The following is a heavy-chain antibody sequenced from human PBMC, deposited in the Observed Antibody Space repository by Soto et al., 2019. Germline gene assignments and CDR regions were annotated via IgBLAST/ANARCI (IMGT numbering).Heavy chain of an antibody. CDR1: GFTFIRYT. J-gene: IGHJ4*02. V-gene: IGHV3-21*01. D-gene: IGHD3-16*02. Sequence: GGSLRLYCAASGFTFIRYTMNWVRQAPGKGLEWVSSISSTTNSIYYADSVKGRFTISRDNADNSLHLQMNSLRAEDTAVYYCAREDEDASYHLDYWGQGTLVTVSS. CDR2: ISSTTNSI. CDR3: AREDEDASYHLDY.